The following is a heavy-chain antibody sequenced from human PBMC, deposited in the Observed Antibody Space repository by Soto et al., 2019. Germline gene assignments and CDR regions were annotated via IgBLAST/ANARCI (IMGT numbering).Heavy chain of an antibody. CDR2: NQSGGTT. J-gene: IGHJ6*04. CDR3: ARADVLCDCGRCYGIPLDV. D-gene: IGHD2-15*01. V-gene: IGHV3-66*01. CDR1: GFTVRSKY. Sequence: EVQLVESGGGLVQPGGSLRLSCAASGFTVRSKYMTWVRQAPGKGLEGVSLNQSGGTTYYADSVKRRFTISRDTSENTMHLQMDSLRVEDTAVYYCARADVLCDCGRCYGIPLDVWGNGTTVTVSS.